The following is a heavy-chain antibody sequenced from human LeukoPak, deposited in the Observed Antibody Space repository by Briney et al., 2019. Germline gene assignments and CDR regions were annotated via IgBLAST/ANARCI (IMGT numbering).Heavy chain of an antibody. CDR3: ARVIGYCSGGSCYRSLYYYGMDV. CDR2: INSDGRST. V-gene: IGHV3-74*01. J-gene: IGHJ6*02. CDR1: GFTFSSYW. Sequence: PGGSLRLSCAASGFTFSSYWMHWVRQAPGKGLVWVSRINSDGRSTSYADSVKGRFTISRDNAKNTLYLQMNSLRAEDTAVYYCARVIGYCSGGSCYRSLYYYGMDVWGQGTTVTVSS. D-gene: IGHD2-15*01.